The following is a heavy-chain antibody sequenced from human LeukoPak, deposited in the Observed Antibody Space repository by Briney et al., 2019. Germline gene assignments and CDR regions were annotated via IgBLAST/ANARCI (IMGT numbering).Heavy chain of an antibody. Sequence: PGGSLRLSCAASGFTFSSYGMHWVRQAPGKGLEWVAVISYDGSNKYYADSVKGRFTISRDNSKNTLYLQMNSLRAEDTAVYYCAKKGYSYGAPFDYWGQGTLVTVSS. CDR3: AKKGYSYGAPFDY. CDR1: GFTFSSYG. V-gene: IGHV3-30*18. CDR2: ISYDGSNK. J-gene: IGHJ4*02. D-gene: IGHD5-18*01.